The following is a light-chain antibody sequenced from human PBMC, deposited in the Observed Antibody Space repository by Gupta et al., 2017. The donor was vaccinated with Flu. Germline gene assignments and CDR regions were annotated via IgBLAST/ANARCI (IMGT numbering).Light chain of an antibody. J-gene: IGLJ3*02. CDR3: QSYDNSLSGSKV. CDR1: SSNFGAGYD. V-gene: IGLV1-40*01. Sequence: QPVLTQPPSVSGAPGQRVTISCTGSSSNFGAGYDVHWYQQIPGTAPKVLIYGNSNRPSGVPDRFSGSKSVTSASLAITGLQAEDEADYYCQSYDNSLSGSKVFGGGTKLTVL. CDR2: GNS.